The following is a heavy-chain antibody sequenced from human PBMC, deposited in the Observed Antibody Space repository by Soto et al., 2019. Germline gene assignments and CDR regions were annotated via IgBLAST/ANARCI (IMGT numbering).Heavy chain of an antibody. D-gene: IGHD2-2*01. Sequence: QVQLVQSGAEVKKPGSSVKVSCQTSGGSFGIYPISWVRQAPGQGLEWVGRVIPILNVANYTQKLHGRLTLTADKSTTTAYMELSSLTSEDTAVYYCAIESTSGLDYGGQGTLVTVSS. CDR2: VIPILNVA. CDR3: AIESTSGLDY. CDR1: GGSFGIYP. V-gene: IGHV1-69*04. J-gene: IGHJ4*02.